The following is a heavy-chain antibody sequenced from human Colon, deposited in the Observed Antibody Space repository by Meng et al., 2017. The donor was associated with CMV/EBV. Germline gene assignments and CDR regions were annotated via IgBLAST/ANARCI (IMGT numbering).Heavy chain of an antibody. CDR3: TSPLSSIWYDS. Sequence: ASVKVSCKASGYTFTGYYMHWVRQAPGQGLEWMGWINVDSGVTNYAQKFQGRVTMTRDTSITTAYMEISSLKSDDTAVYYCTSPLSSIWYDSWGQGTLVTVSS. D-gene: IGHD6-13*01. V-gene: IGHV1-2*02. CDR1: GYTFTGYY. CDR2: INVDSGVT. J-gene: IGHJ5*01.